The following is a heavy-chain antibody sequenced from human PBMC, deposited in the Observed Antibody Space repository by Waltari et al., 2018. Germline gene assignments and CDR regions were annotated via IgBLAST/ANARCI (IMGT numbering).Heavy chain of an antibody. V-gene: IGHV4-61*02. Sequence: QVQLQESGPGLVKPSQTLSLTCTVSGGSISSGSYYWSWIRQPAGKGLEWIGRIYTSGGTNYNPSLKSRVTISVDTSKNQFSLKLSSVTAADTAVYYCARGEAYYYGSGRAFDIWGQGTMVTVSS. CDR2: IYTSGGT. J-gene: IGHJ3*02. CDR3: ARGEAYYYGSGRAFDI. CDR1: GGSISSGSYY. D-gene: IGHD3-10*01.